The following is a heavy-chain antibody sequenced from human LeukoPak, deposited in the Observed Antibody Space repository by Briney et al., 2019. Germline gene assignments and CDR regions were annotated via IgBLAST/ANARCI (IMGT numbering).Heavy chain of an antibody. J-gene: IGHJ4*02. D-gene: IGHD3-10*01. V-gene: IGHV3-74*01. CDR3: SRDTFGHHDY. CDR2: INTDGSSS. CDR1: GYTFSNYW. Sequence: PGGSLRLSCAASGYTFSNYWMHWARQAPGKGLVWVSRINTDGSSSSYADSVKGRFTISRDNAKNTPFLQMNSLRAEDTAVYYCSRDTFGHHDYWGQGTLVTVSS.